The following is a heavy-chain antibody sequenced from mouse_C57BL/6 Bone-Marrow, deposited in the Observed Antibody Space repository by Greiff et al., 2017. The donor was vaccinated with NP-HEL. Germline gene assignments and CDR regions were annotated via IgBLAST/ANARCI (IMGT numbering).Heavy chain of an antibody. CDR3: TNPGYYSKGYAMDY. Sequence: VKLMESGAELVRPGASVTLSCKASGYTFTDYEMHWVKQTPVHGLEWIGAIDPETGGTAYNQKFKGKAILTADKSSSTAYMELRSLTSEDSAVYYCTNPGYYSKGYAMDYWGQGTSVTVSS. V-gene: IGHV1-15*01. CDR2: IDPETGGT. D-gene: IGHD2-5*01. J-gene: IGHJ4*01. CDR1: GYTFTDYE.